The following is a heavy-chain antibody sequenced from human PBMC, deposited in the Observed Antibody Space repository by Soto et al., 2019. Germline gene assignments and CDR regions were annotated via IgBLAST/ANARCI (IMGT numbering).Heavy chain of an antibody. CDR1: GGTFSSYA. V-gene: IGHV1-69*01. D-gene: IGHD6-13*01. J-gene: IGHJ6*02. CDR3: ARVTGIAAAGTGRGNYYYYGMDV. CDR2: IIPIFGTA. Sequence: QVQLVQSGAEVKKPGSSVKVSCKASGGTFSSYAISWVRQAPGQGLEWMGGIIPIFGTANYAQKFQGRVTITADESTSTAYMELRSLRSEDTAVYYCARVTGIAAAGTGRGNYYYYGMDVWGQGTTVTVSS.